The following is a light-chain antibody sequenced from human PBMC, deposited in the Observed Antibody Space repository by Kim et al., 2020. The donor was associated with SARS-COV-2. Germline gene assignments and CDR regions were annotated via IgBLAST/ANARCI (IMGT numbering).Light chain of an antibody. V-gene: IGLV2-23*02. CDR3: CSYAGFSTYV. CDR2: DVS. J-gene: IGLJ1*01. Sequence: GQSITISCTGTSSDVGSYNLVSWYQQHPDKAPKLMIYDVSKRPSGVSNRFSGSRSGNTASLTISGLQAEDEADYYCCSYAGFSTYVFGSGTKVTVL. CDR1: SSDVGSYNL.